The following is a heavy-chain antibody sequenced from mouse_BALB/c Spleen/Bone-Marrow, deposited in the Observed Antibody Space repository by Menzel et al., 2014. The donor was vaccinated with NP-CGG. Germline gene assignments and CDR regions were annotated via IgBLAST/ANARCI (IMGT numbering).Heavy chain of an antibody. Sequence: QVQLQQSGAELARPGASVKMSCKASGYTFTGYTIQWVKRRPGQGLEWVGYIVPSSGYTGYNQNFKDKTTLTADKSSSAAYMQLSSLTSADSAVYYCAREARTGAWFAYWGQGTLVTVSA. CDR3: AREARTGAWFAY. V-gene: IGHV1-4*02. CDR2: IVPSSGYT. J-gene: IGHJ3*01. CDR1: GYTFTGYT. D-gene: IGHD4-1*01.